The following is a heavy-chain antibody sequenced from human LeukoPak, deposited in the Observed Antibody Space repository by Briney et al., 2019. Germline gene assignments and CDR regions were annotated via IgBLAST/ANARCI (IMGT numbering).Heavy chain of an antibody. CDR1: GYTFTNYY. Sequence: ASVKVSCKASGYTFTNYYMHWVRQAPGQGLERMGIINPSGGSTSYAQRFEGRVIMTRDTSTSTFYMELSSLRSEDAAVYYCARGGPMYSSGWYYFDYWGQGTLVTVSS. D-gene: IGHD6-19*01. V-gene: IGHV1-46*01. J-gene: IGHJ4*02. CDR2: INPSGGST. CDR3: ARGGPMYSSGWYYFDY.